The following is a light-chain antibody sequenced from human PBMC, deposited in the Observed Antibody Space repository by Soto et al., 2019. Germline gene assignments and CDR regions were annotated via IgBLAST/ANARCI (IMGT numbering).Light chain of an antibody. CDR2: SNN. CDR1: SSNIGSNT. V-gene: IGLV1-44*01. CDR3: AAWDDSLNMV. Sequence: QSVLTQPPSASGTPGQRVTISCSGSSSNIGSNTVNWYQQLPGTAPKLLIYSNNQRPSGVPDRFSGSKSGTSASLAISGLQSEDKADYYCAAWDDSLNMVFGGGTKLTVL. J-gene: IGLJ2*01.